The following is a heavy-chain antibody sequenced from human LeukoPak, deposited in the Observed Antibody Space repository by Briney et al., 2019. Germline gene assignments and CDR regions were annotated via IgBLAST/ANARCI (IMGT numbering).Heavy chain of an antibody. CDR2: IYFSGIT. Sequence: PSETLSLTCTVSGGSISSGTYYWSWIRQPAGKGLELIGRIYFSGITTYNPSLKSRVTISVDTSKNQFALKLSSVTAADTAVYYCARESRTVEMPTSIHGHWLDPWGQGTLVTVSS. J-gene: IGHJ5*02. D-gene: IGHD5-24*01. V-gene: IGHV4-61*02. CDR3: ARESRTVEMPTSIHGHWLDP. CDR1: GGSISSGTYY.